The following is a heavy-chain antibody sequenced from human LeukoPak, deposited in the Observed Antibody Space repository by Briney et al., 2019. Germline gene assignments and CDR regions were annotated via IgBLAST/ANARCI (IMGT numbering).Heavy chain of an antibody. CDR3: ARSYGPGNFDY. D-gene: IGHD5-18*01. CDR1: GGTFSSYA. CDR2: IIPIFGTA. Sequence: ASVKVSCKASGGTFSSYAISWVRQAPGQGLEWMGGIIPIFGTANYAQKFQGRVTITADESTSTAYMELRSLRSDDTAVYYCARSYGPGNFDYWGQGTLVTVSS. V-gene: IGHV1-69*13. J-gene: IGHJ4*02.